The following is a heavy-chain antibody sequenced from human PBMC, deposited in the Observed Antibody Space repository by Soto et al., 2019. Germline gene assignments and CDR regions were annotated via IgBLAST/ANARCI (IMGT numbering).Heavy chain of an antibody. D-gene: IGHD3-3*01. V-gene: IGHV3-23*01. CDR1: GFTFNNYV. J-gene: IGHJ4*02. Sequence: EVQLLESGGGLVHPGGSLRLSCAASGFTFNNYVMTWVRQAPGKGLEWASSISGSGGTTYNADSVKGRFTISRDNSKNTLYLQMNSLRGEDTALYYCAKSGEWSFLRHLDYWGQGALVTVSS. CDR3: AKSGEWSFLRHLDY. CDR2: ISGSGGTT.